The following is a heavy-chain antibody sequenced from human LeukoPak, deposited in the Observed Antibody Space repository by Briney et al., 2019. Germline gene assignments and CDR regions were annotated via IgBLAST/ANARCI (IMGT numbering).Heavy chain of an antibody. V-gene: IGHV3-21*01. CDR2: ISDISDYI. J-gene: IGHJ4*02. CDR1: GFTFSSNS. CDR3: ASTLTRDSSGSYGALDY. Sequence: GGSLRLSCAASGFTFSSNSMNWVRQAPGKGLEWVSSISDISDYIYYADSVKGRFTISRDNGKNSLYLQMNSLRVEDTAVYYCASTLTRDSSGSYGALDYWGQGALVTVSS. D-gene: IGHD6-19*01.